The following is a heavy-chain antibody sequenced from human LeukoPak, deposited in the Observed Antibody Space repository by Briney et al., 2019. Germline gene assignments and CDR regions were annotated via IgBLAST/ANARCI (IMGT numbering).Heavy chain of an antibody. Sequence: GSLRLSCSASGLSFSSYAMHWVRQAPGKGLEYVSAVSSNGGSTYYADSVKGRFTISRDNSKNTLYLQMSSLRAEDTAVYYCVKDLRYFDWLLSLWGQGTLVTVSS. V-gene: IGHV3-64D*09. CDR1: GLSFSSYA. CDR2: VSSNGGST. CDR3: VKDLRYFDWLLSL. D-gene: IGHD3-9*01. J-gene: IGHJ4*02.